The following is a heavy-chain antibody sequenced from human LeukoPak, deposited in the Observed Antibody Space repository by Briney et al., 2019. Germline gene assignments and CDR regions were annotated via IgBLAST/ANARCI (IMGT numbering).Heavy chain of an antibody. CDR1: GGSISSYY. Sequence: PSETLSLTCTVSGGSISSYYWSWIRQPPGKGLGWIGYIYYSGSTNYNPSLKSRVTISVDTSKNQFSLKLSSVTAADTAVYYCASYRSSTSCHGFQHWGQGTLVTVSS. CDR2: IYYSGST. D-gene: IGHD2-2*01. CDR3: ASYRSSTSCHGFQH. V-gene: IGHV4-59*01. J-gene: IGHJ1*01.